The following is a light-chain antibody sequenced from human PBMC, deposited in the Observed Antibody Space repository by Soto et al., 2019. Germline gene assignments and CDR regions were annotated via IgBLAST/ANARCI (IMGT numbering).Light chain of an antibody. V-gene: IGLV1-44*01. CDR3: AAWDDSLNGRV. CDR1: SSNIGSNT. CDR2: SNN. Sequence: QSVLTQPPSASGTPGQRVTISCSGISSNIGSNTVNWYQQLPGTAPKLLIYSNNQRPSGVPDRFSGSKSGTSASLAISGLQSEDEADYYCAAWDDSLNGRVFGTGTKVTVL. J-gene: IGLJ1*01.